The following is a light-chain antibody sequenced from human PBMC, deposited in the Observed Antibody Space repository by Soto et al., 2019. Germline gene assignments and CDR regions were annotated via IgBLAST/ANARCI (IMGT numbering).Light chain of an antibody. CDR2: AVF. J-gene: IGKJ1*01. Sequence: DIQMTQSPSSLSASVGDRVTITCRESQNIGNYLHWYQQKSGKAPKLLIYAVFSLQTGVPSRFSGTGSGTDFTLTISSLQPEDFATFYCQQSDNGPTWTFGQGTKVEIK. CDR3: QQSDNGPTWT. CDR1: QNIGNY. V-gene: IGKV1-39*01.